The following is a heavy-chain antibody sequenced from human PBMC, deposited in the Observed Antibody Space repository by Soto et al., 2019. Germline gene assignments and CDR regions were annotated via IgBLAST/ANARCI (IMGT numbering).Heavy chain of an antibody. CDR3: TRGGDPYKTGH. V-gene: IGHV4-61*01. CDR1: GGSVNIGTYY. CDR2: IHYSGST. J-gene: IGHJ4*02. Sequence: QVQLQESGPGLVKPSETLSLTCTGPGGSVNIGTYYWSCIRQPPGKGLEWIGFIHYSGSTNYNPSLKGRVTMSVDSSKNQFSLKLTSVNTADTAIYYCTRGGDPYKTGHWGQGTLVTVSS. D-gene: IGHD2-21*01.